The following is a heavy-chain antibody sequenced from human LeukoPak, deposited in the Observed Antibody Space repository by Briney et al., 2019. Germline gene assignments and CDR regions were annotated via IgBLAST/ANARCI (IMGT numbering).Heavy chain of an antibody. J-gene: IGHJ4*02. CDR1: GFTLSSYA. V-gene: IGHV3-23*01. D-gene: IGHD3-3*01. CDR3: AKAYTDFWSAYTD. Sequence: PGGSLRLSCAASGFTLSSYAMSWVRQAPGKGLSWVSTISGSGDSTYYTNSVKGRFTISRDNSKNTLYLQMNSLRAEDTAVYYCAKAYTDFWSAYTDWGQGTLVTVSS. CDR2: ISGSGDST.